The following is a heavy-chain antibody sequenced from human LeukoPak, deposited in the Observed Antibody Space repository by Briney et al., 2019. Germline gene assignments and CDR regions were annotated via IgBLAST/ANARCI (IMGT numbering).Heavy chain of an antibody. CDR3: ARARGYYNVGWFDP. D-gene: IGHD3-9*01. J-gene: IGHJ5*02. V-gene: IGHV4-39*01. Sequence: SETLSLTCTVSGGSISSSRYYWGWIRQPPGKGLEWIGSIYYSGSTYYNPSLESRFTISVDTSKNQFSLKLSSVTAADTAVYYCARARGYYNVGWFDPWGQGTLVTVPS. CDR1: GGSISSSRYY. CDR2: IYYSGST.